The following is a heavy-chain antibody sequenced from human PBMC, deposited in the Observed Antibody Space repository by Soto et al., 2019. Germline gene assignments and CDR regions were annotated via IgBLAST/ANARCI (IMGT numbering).Heavy chain of an antibody. J-gene: IGHJ6*02. CDR1: GYTFTGYY. CDR3: ARDRAMVRGQYYYYYGMDV. Sequence: ASVKVSCKASGYTFTGYYMHWLLQAPGQGLEWMGWINPNSGGTNYAQKFQGWVTMTRDTSISTAYMELSRLRSDDTAVYYCARDRAMVRGQYYYYYGMDVWGQGTTVTVSS. CDR2: INPNSGGT. D-gene: IGHD3-10*01. V-gene: IGHV1-2*04.